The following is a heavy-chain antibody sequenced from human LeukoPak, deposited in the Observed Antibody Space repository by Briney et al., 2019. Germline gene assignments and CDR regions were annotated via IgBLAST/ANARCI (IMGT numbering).Heavy chain of an antibody. CDR2: FSNGGSNK. V-gene: IGHV3-30*18. CDR3: AKVYCTSTTCYIAYLDY. CDR1: GFTFSTYA. Sequence: GGSLRLSCAASGFTFSTYAMHWVRQAPGKGLEWVAVFSNGGSNKYYADSVKGRFTISIDNSKNMLYLQMNSLRAEDTAVYYCAKVYCTSTTCYIAYLDYWGQGTLVTVSS. D-gene: IGHD2-2*02. J-gene: IGHJ4*02.